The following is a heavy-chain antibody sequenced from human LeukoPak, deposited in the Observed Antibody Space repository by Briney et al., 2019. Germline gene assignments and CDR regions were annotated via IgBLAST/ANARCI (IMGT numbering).Heavy chain of an antibody. V-gene: IGHV1-18*01. J-gene: IGHJ4*02. CDR2: ISAYNGNT. Sequence: GASVKVSCKASGYTFTSYGISWVRQAPGQGLEWMGWISAYNGNTNYAQKLQGRVTMTTDTSTSTAYMELRSPRSDDTAVYYCARDPPVYYYDSSGYYDYWGQGTLVTVSS. CDR1: GYTFTSYG. CDR3: ARDPPVYYYDSSGYYDY. D-gene: IGHD3-22*01.